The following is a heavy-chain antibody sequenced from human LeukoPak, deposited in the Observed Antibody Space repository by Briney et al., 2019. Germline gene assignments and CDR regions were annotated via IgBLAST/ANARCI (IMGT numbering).Heavy chain of an antibody. V-gene: IGHV4-4*07. Sequence: SETLSLTCTVSGGSISSYYWSWIRQPAGKGLEWIGRIYTSGSTNYNPSLKSRVTMSVDTSKNQFSLKLSSVTAADTAVYYCARALVSAAGIYYYYYMDVWGKGTTVTISS. CDR3: ARALVSAAGIYYYYYMDV. CDR1: GGSISSYY. CDR2: IYTSGST. J-gene: IGHJ6*03. D-gene: IGHD6-13*01.